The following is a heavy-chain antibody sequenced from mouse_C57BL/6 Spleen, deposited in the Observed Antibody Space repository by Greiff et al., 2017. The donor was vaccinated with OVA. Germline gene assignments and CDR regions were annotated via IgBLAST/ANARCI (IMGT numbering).Heavy chain of an antibody. D-gene: IGHD2-1*01. CDR2: ISYDGSN. V-gene: IGHV3-6*01. J-gene: IGHJ2*01. Sequence: EVQLQESGPGLVKPSQSLSLTCSVTGYSITSGYSWNWIRQFPGTKLEWMGYISYDGSNNYNPSLKNRLSINSDTSKNQFVLKLNTVTTEYTATEYCARGSYYGNIIPFDYWGQGTTLTVSS. CDR3: ARGSYYGNIIPFDY. CDR1: GYSITSGYS.